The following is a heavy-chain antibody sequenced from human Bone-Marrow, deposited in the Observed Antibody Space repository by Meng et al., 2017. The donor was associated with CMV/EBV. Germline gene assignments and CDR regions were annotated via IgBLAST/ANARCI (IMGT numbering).Heavy chain of an antibody. CDR2: ISSSSSCI. D-gene: IGHD2-21*02. Sequence: TLSSYSMSWVRQAPGKRLEWVSSISSSSSCIYYADSVKGRFTISRDNAKNSLYLQMNSLRAEDTAVYYCARAMGYCGGDCYSVRDYWGQGTLVTVSS. CDR1: TLSSYS. J-gene: IGHJ4*02. CDR3: ARAMGYCGGDCYSVRDY. V-gene: IGHV3-21*01.